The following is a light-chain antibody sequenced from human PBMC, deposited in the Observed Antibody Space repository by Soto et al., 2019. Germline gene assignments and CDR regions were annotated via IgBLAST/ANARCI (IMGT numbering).Light chain of an antibody. J-gene: IGKJ4*01. Sequence: EIVLTQSPATLSLSPGERATLSCRASQNVRSYLTWYQHKPGQAPRLLMYDASNRATGIPARFSGSGSGTDFTLTISSLEPEDFAVYYCQQRSNWTPSFTFGGGTKVEIK. V-gene: IGKV3-11*01. CDR2: DAS. CDR1: QNVRSY. CDR3: QQRSNWTPSFT.